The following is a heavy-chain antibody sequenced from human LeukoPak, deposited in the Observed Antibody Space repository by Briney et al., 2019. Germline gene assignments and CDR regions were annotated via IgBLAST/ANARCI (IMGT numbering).Heavy chain of an antibody. CDR2: INAGNGNT. CDR3: ARVKAADTGMDV. Sequence: RGASVKVSCKASGYTFTSYAMHWVRQAPGQRLEWMGWINAGNGNTKYSQKFQGRVTITRDTSASTAYMELSSLRSEDTAVYYCARVKAADTGMDVWGQGTTVTVS. D-gene: IGHD6-13*01. V-gene: IGHV1-3*01. J-gene: IGHJ6*02. CDR1: GYTFTSYA.